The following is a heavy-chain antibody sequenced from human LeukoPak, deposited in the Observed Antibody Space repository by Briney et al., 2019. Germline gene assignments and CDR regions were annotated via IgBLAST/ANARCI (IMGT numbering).Heavy chain of an antibody. CDR1: GFTFSSYE. CDR3: ARDRVSAFDI. Sequence: GGSLRLSCAVSGFTFSSYEMNWVRQAPGKGLEWVSYISSSGSTIYYADSVKGRFTISRDNSKNTLYLQMNSLRAEDTAVYYCARDRVSAFDIWGQGTMVTVSS. J-gene: IGHJ3*02. D-gene: IGHD3-10*01. CDR2: ISSSGSTI. V-gene: IGHV3-48*03.